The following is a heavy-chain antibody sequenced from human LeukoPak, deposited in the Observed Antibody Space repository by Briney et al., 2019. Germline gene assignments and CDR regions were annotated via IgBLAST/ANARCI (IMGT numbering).Heavy chain of an antibody. CDR2: IIPIFGTA. J-gene: IGHJ4*02. CDR3: ARETSYYDSSGLFDY. Sequence: SVKVSCKASRGTFSSYAISWVRQAPGQGLEWMGGIIPIFGTANYAQKFQGRVTITADESTSTAYMELSSLRSEDTAVYYCARETSYYDSSGLFDYWGQGTLVTVSS. V-gene: IGHV1-69*13. D-gene: IGHD3-22*01. CDR1: RGTFSSYA.